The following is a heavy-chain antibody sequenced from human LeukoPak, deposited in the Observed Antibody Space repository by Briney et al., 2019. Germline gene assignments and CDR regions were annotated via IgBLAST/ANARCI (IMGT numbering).Heavy chain of an antibody. V-gene: IGHV4-34*01. CDR3: ARGARTPSGYGSRTAGRANWFDP. CDR2: INHSGST. CDR1: GGSFSGYY. Sequence: PSQTLSLTCAVYGGSFSGYYWSWIRQPPGKGLEWIGEINHSGSTNYNPSLKSRVTISVDTSKNQFSLKLSSVTAADTAVYYCARGARTPSGYGSRTAGRANWFDPWGQGTLVTVSS. J-gene: IGHJ5*02. D-gene: IGHD5-12*01.